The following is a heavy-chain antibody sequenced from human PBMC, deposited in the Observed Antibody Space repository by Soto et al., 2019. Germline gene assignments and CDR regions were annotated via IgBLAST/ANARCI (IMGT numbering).Heavy chain of an antibody. V-gene: IGHV4-39*07. CDR3: ARDSSSSYFDY. CDR1: GGSISSSSYY. CDR2: IYYSGST. Sequence: SETLSLTCTVSGGSISSSSYYWGWIRQPPGKGLEWIGSIYYSGSTYYNPSLKSRVTISVDTSKNQFSLKLSSVTAADMAVYYCARDSSSSYFDYWGQGTLVTVSS. D-gene: IGHD6-6*01. J-gene: IGHJ4*02.